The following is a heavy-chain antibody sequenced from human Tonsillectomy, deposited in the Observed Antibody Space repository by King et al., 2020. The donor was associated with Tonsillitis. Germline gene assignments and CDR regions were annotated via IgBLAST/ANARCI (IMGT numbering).Heavy chain of an antibody. CDR1: GYTFSGYY. J-gene: IGHJ5*02. Sequence: QLVQSGAEVKNPGASVKVSCKASGYTFSGYYIHWVRQAPGQGLEWMGWIHPKSGGTKYVQKFQGRVTMTRDTSISTIYMELSSLRSDDTAVYYCARALSGYDFFLFDPGGQGTLVSVS. V-gene: IGHV1-2*02. CDR3: ARALSGYDFFLFDP. CDR2: IHPKSGGT. D-gene: IGHD5-12*01.